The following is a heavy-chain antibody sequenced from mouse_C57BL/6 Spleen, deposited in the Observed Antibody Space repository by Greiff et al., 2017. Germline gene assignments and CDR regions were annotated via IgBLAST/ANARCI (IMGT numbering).Heavy chain of an antibody. CDR2: IYPGDGDT. CDR3: ARGWDGYAMDY. D-gene: IGHD4-1*01. V-gene: IGHV1-80*01. Sequence: QVQLQQSGAELVKPGASVKISCKASGYAFSSYWMNWVKQRPGKGLEWIGQIYPGDGDTNYNGKFKGKATLTEDKSSSTAYMQLSSLTSEDSAVYFCARGWDGYAMDYWGQGTSVTVSS. CDR1: GYAFSSYW. J-gene: IGHJ4*01.